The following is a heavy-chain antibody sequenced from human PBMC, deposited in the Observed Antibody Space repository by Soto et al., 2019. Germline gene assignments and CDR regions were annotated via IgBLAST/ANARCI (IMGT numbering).Heavy chain of an antibody. CDR3: ARGGSAMVTDYYYYGMDV. CDR1: GGSISSSNW. V-gene: IGHV4-4*02. J-gene: IGHJ6*02. D-gene: IGHD5-18*01. CDR2: ISHSGST. Sequence: QVQLQESGPGLVKPSGTLSLTCAVSGGSISSSNWWSWVRQPPGKGLEWIGEISHSGSTNYNPALKSRVTISVDKSKNQFALKLSSVTAADTAVYYCARGGSAMVTDYYYYGMDVWGQGTTVTVSS.